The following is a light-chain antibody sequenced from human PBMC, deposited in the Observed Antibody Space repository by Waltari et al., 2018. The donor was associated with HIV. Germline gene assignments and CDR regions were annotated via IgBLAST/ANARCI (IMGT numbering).Light chain of an antibody. V-gene: IGKV3-11*01. J-gene: IGKJ4*01. CDR1: QSVDTY. CDR2: DAS. CDR3: QQRSTWPPAPT. Sequence: EIVLTQSPATLSLSPGERATLSCRAGQSVDTYLAWYQQKSGQSPRLLIYDASIRATGIPARFSGSGSGTDFTLTISSLEPEDFAVYYCQQRSTWPPAPTFGGGTKVEIK.